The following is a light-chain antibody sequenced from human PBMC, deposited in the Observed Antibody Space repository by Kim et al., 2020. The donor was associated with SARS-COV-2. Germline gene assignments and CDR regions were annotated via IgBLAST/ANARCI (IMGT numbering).Light chain of an antibody. V-gene: IGKV1-39*01. CDR3: QQSYTTPYT. Sequence: DIQMTQSPSSLSASVGDRVTITCRASQSISSYLNWYQQKPGKAPKFLIYVASSLQSGVPSRFSGSGSGTDFTLTISSLQPEDFATYYCQQSYTTPYTFGQGTKLEI. CDR1: QSISSY. CDR2: VAS. J-gene: IGKJ2*01.